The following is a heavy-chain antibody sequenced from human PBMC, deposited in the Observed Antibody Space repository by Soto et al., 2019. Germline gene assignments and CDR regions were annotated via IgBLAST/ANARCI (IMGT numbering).Heavy chain of an antibody. CDR2: IYYSGST. V-gene: IGHV4-31*03. Sequence: QVQLQESGPGLVKPSQTLSLTCTVSGGSISSGGYYWSWIRQHPGKGLEWIGYIYYSGSTYYNPSLKGRVTISVDTSKNQFSLKLSSVTAADTAVYYCARVHYYDSSGYRTGEYFQHWGQGTLVTVSS. CDR1: GGSISSGGYY. D-gene: IGHD3-22*01. J-gene: IGHJ1*01. CDR3: ARVHYYDSSGYRTGEYFQH.